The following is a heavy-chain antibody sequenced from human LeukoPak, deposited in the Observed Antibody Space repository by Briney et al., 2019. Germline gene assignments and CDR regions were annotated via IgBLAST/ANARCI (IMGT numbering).Heavy chain of an antibody. D-gene: IGHD3-10*01. V-gene: IGHV4-39*01. Sequence: PLETLSLTCSVSGGSVTSGGFNWGWLRQPPGKRPEWIATIYYTGSTYYNPSLNSRVTVSIDTSKNQFSLRLTAVTATDTAVYHCARHSGSGSLSRPFDPWGQGTLVTVSS. J-gene: IGHJ5*02. CDR2: IYYTGST. CDR1: GGSVTSGGFN. CDR3: ARHSGSGSLSRPFDP.